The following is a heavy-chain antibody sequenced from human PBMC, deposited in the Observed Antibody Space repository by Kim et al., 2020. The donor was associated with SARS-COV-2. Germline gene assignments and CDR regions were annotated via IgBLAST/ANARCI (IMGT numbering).Heavy chain of an antibody. CDR1: GYTFTSYD. CDR2: MNPNSGNT. J-gene: IGHJ4*02. CDR3: ARVCGRGWYGGAGGSDY. Sequence: ASVKVSCKASGYTFTSYDINWVRQATGQGLEWMGWMNPNSGNTGYAQKFQGRVTMTRNTSISTAYMELSSLRSEDTAVYYCARVCGRGWYGGAGGSDYWGQGTLVTVSS. D-gene: IGHD6-19*01. V-gene: IGHV1-8*01.